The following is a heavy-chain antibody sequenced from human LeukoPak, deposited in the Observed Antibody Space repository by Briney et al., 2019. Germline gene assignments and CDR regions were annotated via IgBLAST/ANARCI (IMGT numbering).Heavy chain of an antibody. Sequence: PGGSLRLSCAASGFTFSSYEMNWVRQAPGKGLEWVSYISSSDSTIYYADSVKGRFTISRDNAKNSLYLQMNSLRAEDTAVYYCARVSRVSSTAFDIWGQGTMVTVSS. CDR1: GFTFSSYE. D-gene: IGHD2/OR15-2a*01. CDR3: ARVSRVSSTAFDI. CDR2: ISSSDSTI. J-gene: IGHJ3*02. V-gene: IGHV3-48*03.